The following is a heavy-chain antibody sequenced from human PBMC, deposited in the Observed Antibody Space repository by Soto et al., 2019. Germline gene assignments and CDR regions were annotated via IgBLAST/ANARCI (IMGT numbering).Heavy chain of an antibody. D-gene: IGHD1-1*01. Sequence: ASVKVSCKVSGNTLSKLSIHWVRQSPGKGLEWMGGFDPRHGDTVYAQNFQGRVTMTEDTSTDTAYMELSGLRSEDTAQYYCTTGGREPPWAFDSWGHGSLVTVSS. J-gene: IGHJ4*01. CDR3: TTGGREPPWAFDS. V-gene: IGHV1-24*01. CDR1: GNTLSKLS. CDR2: FDPRHGDT.